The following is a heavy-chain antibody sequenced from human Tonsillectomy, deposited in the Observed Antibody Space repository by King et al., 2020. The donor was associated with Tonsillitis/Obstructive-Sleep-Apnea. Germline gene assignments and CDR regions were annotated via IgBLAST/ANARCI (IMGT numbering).Heavy chain of an antibody. J-gene: IGHJ3*02. D-gene: IGHD3-10*01. Sequence: VQLQQWGAGLLKPSETLSLTCAVYGGSFSYYWSWIRQPPGKGLEWIGEINHSGSTNYNPSPKSRVTKSLDTSKNHFSLKLSPVTAADTAVYYGARLQGSGLDAFDIWGQGTMVTVSS. CDR3: ARLQGSGLDAFDI. CDR2: INHSGST. CDR1: GGSFSYY. V-gene: IGHV4-34*01.